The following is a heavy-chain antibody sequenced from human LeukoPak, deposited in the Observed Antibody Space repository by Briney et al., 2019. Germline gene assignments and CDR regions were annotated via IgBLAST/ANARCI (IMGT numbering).Heavy chain of an antibody. V-gene: IGHV3-23*01. CDR1: GLTFSSYA. CDR2: ISASGGST. Sequence: GGSLRLSCEASGLTFSSYAVSWVRQAPGKGLEWVSTISASGGSTYYADSVKGRFTISRDNSKNTLYLQMNSLRAEDTAVYYCAKVSGGGLYYDGMDVWGQGTTVTVSS. J-gene: IGHJ6*02. CDR3: AKVSGGGLYYDGMDV. D-gene: IGHD1-14*01.